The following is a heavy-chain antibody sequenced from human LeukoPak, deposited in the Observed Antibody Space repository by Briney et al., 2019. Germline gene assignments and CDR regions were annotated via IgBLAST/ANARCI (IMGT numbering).Heavy chain of an antibody. CDR2: ITQSGST. V-gene: IGHV4-34*01. Sequence: ADTLSLMRAVYCGSFSGYYWSWIRQPPGEGLEWMGEITQSGSTNYNPSLKSRVTISVDTSKNQFSLKLSSVTAADTAVYYCARGRYCSGGSCYRYYCNYMDVWGKGTTVTVSS. J-gene: IGHJ6*03. CDR3: ARGRYCSGGSCYRYYCNYMDV. CDR1: CGSFSGYY. D-gene: IGHD2-15*01.